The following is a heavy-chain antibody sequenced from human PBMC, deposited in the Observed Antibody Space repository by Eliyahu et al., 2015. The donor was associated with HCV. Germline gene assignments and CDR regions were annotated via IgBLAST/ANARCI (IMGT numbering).Heavy chain of an antibody. CDR3: ARDAVGATPY. CDR2: INPNSGGT. CDR1: GYTFTGYX. D-gene: IGHD1-26*01. J-gene: IGHJ4*02. V-gene: IGHV1-2*02. Sequence: QVQLVQSGAEVKKPGASXKVXCXAXGYTFTGYXMHWVRQAPGQGLEWMGWINPNSGGTNYAQKFQGRVTMTRDTSISTAYMELSRLRSDDTAVYYCARDAVGATPYWGQGTLVTVSS.